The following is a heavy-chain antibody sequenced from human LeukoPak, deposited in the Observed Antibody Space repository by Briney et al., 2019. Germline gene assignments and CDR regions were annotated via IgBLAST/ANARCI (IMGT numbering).Heavy chain of an antibody. J-gene: IGHJ4*02. CDR3: TRSLPVATSASGTDS. Sequence: GRTLRLSCAASVFSFRDYGFHWVRQTPGKGLEWVTVIWTNENYKFCADSVKGRFTISRDNSKNTLFLQMNSLTAEDTGLYYCTRSLPVATSASGTDSWGQGTLVTVSS. D-gene: IGHD6-13*01. CDR2: IWTNENYK. V-gene: IGHV3-33*01. CDR1: VFSFRDYG.